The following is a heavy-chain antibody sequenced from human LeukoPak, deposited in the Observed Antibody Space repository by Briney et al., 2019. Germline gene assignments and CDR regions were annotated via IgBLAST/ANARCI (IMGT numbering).Heavy chain of an antibody. CDR1: GGSFSGYY. Sequence: SETLSLTCAVSGGSFSGYYWSWIRQPPGKGLEWIGEINHSGSTNYNPSLKSRVTISVDTSKNQFSLKLSSVTAADTAVYYCAREIAAAGTGYWGQGTLVTVSS. CDR2: INHSGST. CDR3: AREIAAAGTGY. V-gene: IGHV4-34*01. J-gene: IGHJ4*02. D-gene: IGHD6-13*01.